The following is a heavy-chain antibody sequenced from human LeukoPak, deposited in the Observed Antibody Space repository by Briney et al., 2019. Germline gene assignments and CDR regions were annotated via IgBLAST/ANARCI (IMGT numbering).Heavy chain of an antibody. D-gene: IGHD3-22*01. CDR2: IYYSGST. J-gene: IGHJ3*02. CDR1: GGSISSGGYY. Sequence: KPSETLSLTCTVSGGSISSGGYYWSWIRQHPGKGLEWIGYIYYSGSTYYNPSLKSRVTISVDTSKDQFSLKLSSVTAADTAVYYCARDQGPYYDSSGYYADWWDAFDIWGQGTMVTVPS. V-gene: IGHV4-31*03. CDR3: ARDQGPYYDSSGYYADWWDAFDI.